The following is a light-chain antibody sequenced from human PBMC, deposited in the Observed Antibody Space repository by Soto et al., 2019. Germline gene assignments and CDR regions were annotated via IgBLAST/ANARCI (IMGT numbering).Light chain of an antibody. CDR1: QSFSSSY. V-gene: IGKV3-20*01. Sequence: EIVLTQSPGTLSLSPGERATLSCRASQSFSSSYSAWYQQKPGQAPRLLIYATSSRATGIPDRFSGSGSQTDFTLTISRLEPEDFAVYYCQQYGTSPRKFGQGTKVDIK. J-gene: IGKJ1*01. CDR3: QQYGTSPRK. CDR2: ATS.